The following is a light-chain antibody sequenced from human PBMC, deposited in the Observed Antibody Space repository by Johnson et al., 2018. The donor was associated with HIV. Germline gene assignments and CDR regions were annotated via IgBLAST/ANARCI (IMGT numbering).Light chain of an antibody. CDR2: DNN. CDR1: SCDIGNNY. V-gene: IGLV1-51*01. Sequence: QSVLTQSPSVSAAPGQKVTISCSKSSCDIGNNYVSWHQQFPGTAPKFLIYDNNNRPSGIPDRISGSKSGTSATLGITRLQAGDEADDYCGTWDTRLSAGHVCGTGTKVPVL. CDR3: GTWDTRLSAGHV. J-gene: IGLJ1*01.